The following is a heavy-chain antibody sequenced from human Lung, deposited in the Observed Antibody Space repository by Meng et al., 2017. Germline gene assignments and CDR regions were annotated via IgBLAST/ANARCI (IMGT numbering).Heavy chain of an antibody. CDR3: ARGQKGYFDL. CDR1: GGSISSSNYY. J-gene: IGHJ2*01. V-gene: IGHV4-30-4*01. CDR2: IYNSGST. Sequence: QVQLEESGPGLVKPSQTPSLTCPVSGGSISSSNYYWSWIRQPPGKGLEWSGHIYNSGSTYYNLSLKSRITISVDTSKNQFSLKLSSVTAADTAVYYCARGQKGYFDLWGRGTLVTVSS.